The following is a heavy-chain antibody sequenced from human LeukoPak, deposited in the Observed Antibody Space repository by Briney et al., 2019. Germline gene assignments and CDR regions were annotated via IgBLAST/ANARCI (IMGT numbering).Heavy chain of an antibody. V-gene: IGHV3-30*18. CDR1: GFTFSSYG. Sequence: PGGSLRLSCAASGFTFSSYGMHWVRQAPGKGLEWVAVISYDGSNKYYADSVKGRFTISRDNSKNTLYLQMNSLRAEDTAVYYCAKDWRELRYFDWLSSDYYGMDVWGQGTTVTVSS. D-gene: IGHD3-9*01. CDR3: AKDWRELRYFDWLSSDYYGMDV. CDR2: ISYDGSNK. J-gene: IGHJ6*02.